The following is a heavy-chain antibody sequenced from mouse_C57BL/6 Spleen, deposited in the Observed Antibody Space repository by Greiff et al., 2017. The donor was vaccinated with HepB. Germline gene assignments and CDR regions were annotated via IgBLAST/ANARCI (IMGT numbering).Heavy chain of an antibody. V-gene: IGHV1-55*01. CDR3: ARGPSSYYGSSYYAY. CDR1: GYTFTSYW. J-gene: IGHJ3*01. D-gene: IGHD1-1*01. CDR2: IYPGSGST. Sequence: VQLQQPGAELVKPGASVKMSCKASGYTFTSYWITWVKQRPGQGLEWIGDIYPGSGSTNYNEKFKSKATLTVDTSSSTAYMQLSSLTSEDSAVYYCARGPSSYYGSSYYAYWGQGTLVTVSA.